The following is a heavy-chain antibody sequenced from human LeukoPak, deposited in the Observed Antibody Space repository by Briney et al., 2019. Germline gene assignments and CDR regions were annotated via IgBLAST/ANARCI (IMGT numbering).Heavy chain of an antibody. V-gene: IGHV3-9*01. D-gene: IGHD2-21*02. CDR3: ARDASTCGGDCYSSDAFDI. CDR2: ISWNSGSI. J-gene: IGHJ3*02. Sequence: PGGSLRLSCAASGFTFDDYAMHWVRQAPGKGLEWVSGISWNSGSIGYADSVKGRFTISRDNAKNSLYLQMNSLRAEDTAVYYCARDASTCGGDCYSSDAFDIWGQGTMVTVSS. CDR1: GFTFDDYA.